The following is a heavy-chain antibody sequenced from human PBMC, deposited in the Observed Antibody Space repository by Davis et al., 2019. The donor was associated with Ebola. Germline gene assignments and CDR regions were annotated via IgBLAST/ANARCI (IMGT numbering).Heavy chain of an antibody. CDR1: GFTFSGSA. CDR2: IRSKANNYAT. D-gene: IGHD1-1*01. J-gene: IGHJ4*02. V-gene: IGHV3-73*01. CDR3: THTTPGPGSDY. Sequence: PGGSLRLSCAASGFTFSGSAMHWVRQASGKGLEWVGRIRSKANNYATAYAASVKGRFTISRDDSKNTAYLQMNSLKTEDTAVYYRTHTTPGPGSDYWCQGTLVTVSS.